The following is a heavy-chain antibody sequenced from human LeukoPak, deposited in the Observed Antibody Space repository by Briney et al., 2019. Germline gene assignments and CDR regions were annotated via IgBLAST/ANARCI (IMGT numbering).Heavy chain of an antibody. CDR1: GFTFTNFA. V-gene: IGHV3-48*01. CDR3: ARDNPWEMVRGVIDY. J-gene: IGHJ4*02. Sequence: PGGSLTLTCPASGFTFTNFAMNWVRQAPGKGLEWISYISSSYSPIYYADSVKGRFTVSRHNARNSLYLQMNSLRAEDTAVYYCARDNPWEMVRGVIDYWGQGTLVTVSS. D-gene: IGHD3-10*01. CDR2: ISSSYSPI.